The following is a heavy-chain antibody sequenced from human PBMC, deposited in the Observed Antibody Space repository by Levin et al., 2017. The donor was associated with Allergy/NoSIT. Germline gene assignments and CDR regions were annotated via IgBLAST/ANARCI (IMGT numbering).Heavy chain of an antibody. D-gene: IGHD2-2*01. J-gene: IGHJ6*02. CDR1: GFTFSNYA. CDR3: AKDLSAVPAANYYYAMDV. Sequence: GESLKISRAASGFTFSNYAMNWVRQAPGKGLEWVSGTRERGGSTYYADSVKGRFTISRDNSKNTLYLQVNSLRAEDTALYYCAKDLSAVPAANYYYAMDVWGQGTTVTVSS. CDR2: TRERGGST. V-gene: IGHV3-23*01.